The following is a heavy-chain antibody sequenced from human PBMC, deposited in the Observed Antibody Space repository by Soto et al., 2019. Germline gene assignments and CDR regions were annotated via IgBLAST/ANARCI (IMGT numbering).Heavy chain of an antibody. CDR3: ARCPYDDFWSGYYSDY. V-gene: IGHV3-74*01. CDR1: GFTFSSYW. CDR2: INSDGNST. D-gene: IGHD3-3*01. Sequence: PGGSMRLCFAASGFTFSSYWMHWVREAPGKRLVRVSRINSDGNSTSYANSMKGRITISRDNAKNTLYQQMKSLRAEVTVVFYCARCPYDDFWSGYYSDYWGQGTLVTVSS. J-gene: IGHJ4*02.